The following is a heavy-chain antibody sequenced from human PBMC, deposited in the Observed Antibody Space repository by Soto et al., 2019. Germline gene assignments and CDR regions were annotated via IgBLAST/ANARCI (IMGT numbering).Heavy chain of an antibody. J-gene: IGHJ6*02. CDR1: GGSISSGGYS. Sequence: KASETLSLTCAVSGGSISSGGYSWSWIRQPPGKGLEWIGYIYHSGSTYYNPSLKSRVTISVDRSKNQFSLNLSSVTAADTAVYYCARDRLMATAGTARHYFGLDVWGQGTTVTVSS. V-gene: IGHV4-30-2*01. CDR3: ARDRLMATAGTARHYFGLDV. CDR2: IYHSGST. D-gene: IGHD5-18*01.